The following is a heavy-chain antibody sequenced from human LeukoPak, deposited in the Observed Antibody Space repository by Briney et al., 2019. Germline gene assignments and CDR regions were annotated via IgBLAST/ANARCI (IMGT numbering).Heavy chain of an antibody. CDR1: GGSISSSSYY. Sequence: SETLSLTCTVSGGSISSSSYYWGWIRQPPGKGLEWIGSIYYSGSTNYNPSLKSRVTISVDTSKNQFSLKLSSVTAADTAVYYCARTGYSSSWADYWGQGTLVTVSS. D-gene: IGHD6-13*01. J-gene: IGHJ4*02. CDR3: ARTGYSSSWADY. CDR2: IYYSGST. V-gene: IGHV4-39*07.